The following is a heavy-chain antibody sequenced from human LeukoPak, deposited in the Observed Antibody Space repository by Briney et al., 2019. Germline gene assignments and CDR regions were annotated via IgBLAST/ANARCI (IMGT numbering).Heavy chain of an antibody. J-gene: IGHJ4*02. D-gene: IGHD2-15*01. Sequence: SETLSLTCAVYGGSFSGYYWSWIRQPPGKGLEWIGEINHSGSTNYNPSLKSRVTISVDTSKNQFSLKLSSVTAADTAVYYCARRLVGGREFDYWGQGTLVTVSS. CDR3: ARRLVGGREFDY. CDR1: GGSFSGYY. CDR2: INHSGST. V-gene: IGHV4-34*01.